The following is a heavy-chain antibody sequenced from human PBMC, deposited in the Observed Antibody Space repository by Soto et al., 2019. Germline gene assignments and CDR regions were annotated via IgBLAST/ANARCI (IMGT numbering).Heavy chain of an antibody. Sequence: SETLSLTCAVSGGSISSSNWWSWVRQPPGKGLEWIGEIYHSGSTNYNPSLKSRVTISVDKSKNQFSLKLSSVTAADTAVYYCARDRGYGDPLVFFDYWGQGTLVTVSS. CDR3: ARDRGYGDPLVFFDY. D-gene: IGHD4-17*01. V-gene: IGHV4-4*02. CDR2: IYHSGST. J-gene: IGHJ4*02. CDR1: GGSISSSNW.